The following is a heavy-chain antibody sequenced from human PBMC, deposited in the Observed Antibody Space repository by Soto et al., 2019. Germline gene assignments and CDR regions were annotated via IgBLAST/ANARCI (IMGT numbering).Heavy chain of an antibody. CDR1: DGSISSGGYY. Sequence: SETLSLTCTVSDGSISSGGYYLSWSRQHPGKGLEWIGYIYSSWSTYYNPSLKSRVTISVDTSKNQFSLKLSSVTAADTAVYYCATKSDAFDIGGQGTIVTVS. CDR2: IYSSWST. V-gene: IGHV4-31*03. CDR3: ATKSDAFDI. J-gene: IGHJ3*02.